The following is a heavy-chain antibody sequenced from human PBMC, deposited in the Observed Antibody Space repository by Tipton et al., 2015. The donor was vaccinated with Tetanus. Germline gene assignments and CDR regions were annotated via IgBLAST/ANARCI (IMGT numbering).Heavy chain of an antibody. J-gene: IGHJ4*02. CDR1: GGSISSGTYY. CDR3: ARIHDYWSGYFDF. V-gene: IGHV4-39*07. D-gene: IGHD3-3*01. Sequence: LRLSCTVSGGSISSGTYYWDWIRQPPGKGLEWIGSIYSYSGSTFQNPSLQSRVTISLDTSKNQFSLKLTSVTAADTAVYYCARIHDYWSGYFDFWGQGTLVTVSP. CDR2: IYSYSGST.